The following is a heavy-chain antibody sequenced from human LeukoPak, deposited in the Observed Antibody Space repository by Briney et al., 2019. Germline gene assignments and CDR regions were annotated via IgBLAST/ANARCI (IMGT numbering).Heavy chain of an antibody. CDR1: GYIFINYY. D-gene: IGHD3-22*01. CDR3: ARESGRSTYYYDSSGYYPPGT. Sequence: GASVKVSCKASGYIFINYYMHWVRQAPGQGLEWMGRIIPILGIANYAQKFQGRVTITADKSTSTAYMELSSLRSEDTAVYYCARESGRSTYYYDSSGYYPPGTWGQGTLVTVSS. V-gene: IGHV1-69*04. CDR2: IIPILGIA. J-gene: IGHJ5*02.